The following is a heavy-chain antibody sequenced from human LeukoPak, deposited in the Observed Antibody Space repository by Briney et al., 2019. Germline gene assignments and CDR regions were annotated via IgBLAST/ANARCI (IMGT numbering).Heavy chain of an antibody. D-gene: IGHD2-15*01. Sequence: PGGFLRLSCAASGFTFSSYAMSWVRQAPGKGLEWVSAISGSGGSTYYADSVKGRFTISRDNSKNTLYLQMNSLRAEDTAVYYCAKESGYCSGGSCYGIDYWGQGTLVTVSS. J-gene: IGHJ4*02. V-gene: IGHV3-23*01. CDR1: GFTFSSYA. CDR3: AKESGYCSGGSCYGIDY. CDR2: ISGSGGST.